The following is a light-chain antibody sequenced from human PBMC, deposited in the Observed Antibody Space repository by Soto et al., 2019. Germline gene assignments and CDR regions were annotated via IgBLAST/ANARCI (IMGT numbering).Light chain of an antibody. CDR3: QQYYNWPRT. J-gene: IGKJ5*01. V-gene: IGKV3D-15*01. CDR1: QSVSSY. CDR2: GAS. Sequence: EIVLTQSPGTPSLSPVERATLSCMASQSVSSYLAWYQQKPGQAPRLLIYGASNRATGIPDRFSGSGSGTEFTLTINSLQAEDSAVYYCQQYYNWPRTFGQGTQLDI.